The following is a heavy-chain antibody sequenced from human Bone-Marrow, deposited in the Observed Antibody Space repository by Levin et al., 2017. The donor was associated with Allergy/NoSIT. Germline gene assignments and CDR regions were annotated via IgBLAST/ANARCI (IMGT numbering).Heavy chain of an antibody. Sequence: NAGGSLRLSCAASGFTFSDSSMNWVRQTPGKGLEWVSSISGNSYYIYYADSLKGRFTISRDNVKNSLYLQMDSLRAEDTAVYFCTRGGVFTYGYDYWGQGTLLTVSS. CDR3: TRGGVFTYGYDY. D-gene: IGHD5-24*01. CDR2: ISGNSYYI. CDR1: GFTFSDSS. V-gene: IGHV3-21*01. J-gene: IGHJ4*02.